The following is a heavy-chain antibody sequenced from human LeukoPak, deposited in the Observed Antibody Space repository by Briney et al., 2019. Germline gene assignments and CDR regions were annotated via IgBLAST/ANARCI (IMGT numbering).Heavy chain of an antibody. CDR3: ARSDYHNSGSHTVFDAFDI. Sequence: PSETLSLTCTVSGGSISRYYWSWIRRPPGKGLEWIGYIDDSGNTNYNPSLKSQVTISVDKSKNQFSLKLSFVTAADTAMYYCARSDYHNSGSHTVFDAFDIWGQGTRITVSS. D-gene: IGHD3-10*01. V-gene: IGHV4-59*01. J-gene: IGHJ3*02. CDR1: GGSISRYY. CDR2: IDDSGNT.